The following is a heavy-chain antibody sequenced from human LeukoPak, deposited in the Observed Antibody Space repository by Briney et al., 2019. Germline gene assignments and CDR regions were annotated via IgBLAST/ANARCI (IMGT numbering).Heavy chain of an antibody. Sequence: SVKVSCKASGYTFTSYGISWVRQAPGQGLEWMGWISAYNGNTNYAQKLQGRVTMTTDTSTSTAYMELRSLRSDDTAVYYCARDSAPLLPAANDYWGQGTLVTVSS. J-gene: IGHJ4*02. CDR1: GYTFTSYG. D-gene: IGHD2-2*01. CDR3: ARDSAPLLPAANDY. CDR2: ISAYNGNT. V-gene: IGHV1-18*01.